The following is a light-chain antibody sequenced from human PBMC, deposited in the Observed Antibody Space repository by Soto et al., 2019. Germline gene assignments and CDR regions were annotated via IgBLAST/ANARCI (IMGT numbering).Light chain of an antibody. V-gene: IGLV3-21*02. Sequence: SYKRTQPPSVSVAPGQTARITCGANNIGSKSVHWYQQKPGQAPVLVIHDDRDRSSGIPERFSGSNSENTATLTISGVEAADEADYYCQVWDISTDPNYVFGPGTKVTVL. CDR1: NIGSKS. J-gene: IGLJ1*01. CDR3: QVWDISTDPNYV. CDR2: DDR.